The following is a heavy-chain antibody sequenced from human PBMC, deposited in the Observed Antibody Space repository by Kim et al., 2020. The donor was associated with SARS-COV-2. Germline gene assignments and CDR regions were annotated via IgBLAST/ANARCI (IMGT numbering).Heavy chain of an antibody. V-gene: IGHV6-1*01. CDR3: AREGYDILTGYSFGYYYYGMDV. D-gene: IGHD3-9*01. Sequence: SQTLSLTCAISGDSVSSNSAAWNWIRQSPSRGLEWLGRTYYRSKWYNDYAVSVKSRITINPDTSKNQFSLQLNSVTPEDTAVYYCAREGYDILTGYSFGYYYYGMDVWGQGTTVTVSS. J-gene: IGHJ6*02. CDR1: GDSVSSNSAA. CDR2: TYYRSKWYN.